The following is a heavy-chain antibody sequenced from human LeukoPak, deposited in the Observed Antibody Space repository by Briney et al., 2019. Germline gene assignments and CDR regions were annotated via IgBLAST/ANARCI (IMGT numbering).Heavy chain of an antibody. D-gene: IGHD5-24*01. CDR3: ARGWLQSGFDY. CDR2: TYYNSKWYN. CDR1: GDSVSNNDGG. J-gene: IGHJ4*02. Sequence: SQSLSLTCALSGDSVSNNDGGWHWIRQSPSRGLEWLGRTYYNSKWYNDYAVSVKSRMTINPDTSKNQFSLQLNSVTPEDTAVYYCARGWLQSGFDYWGQGTLVTVSS. V-gene: IGHV6-1*01.